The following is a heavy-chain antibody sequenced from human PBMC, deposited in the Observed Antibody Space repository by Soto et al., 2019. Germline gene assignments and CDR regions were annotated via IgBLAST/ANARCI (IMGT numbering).Heavy chain of an antibody. CDR3: ARDSPWGSYDY. CDR2: IYYSGST. D-gene: IGHD3-16*01. J-gene: IGHJ4*02. V-gene: IGHV4-59*01. Sequence: QVQLQESGPGLVKPSETLSLTCTVSGGSISSYYWSWIRQPPGKGLEWIGYIYYSGSTNYNPSLKSRVTISVDTSKNQFSLKLSSVTAADTAVYYCARDSPWGSYDYWGQGTLVTVSS. CDR1: GGSISSYY.